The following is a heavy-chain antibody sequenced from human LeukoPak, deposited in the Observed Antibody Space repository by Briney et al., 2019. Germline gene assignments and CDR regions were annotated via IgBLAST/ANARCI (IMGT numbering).Heavy chain of an antibody. Sequence: ASVKVSCKASGYTFTGYYMHWVRQAPGQGLEWMGWINPNSGGTNYALKFQGRVTMTRDTSISTAYMELSRLRSDDTAVYYCARLTAMATFDYWGQGTLVTVSS. J-gene: IGHJ4*02. CDR2: INPNSGGT. CDR1: GYTFTGYY. V-gene: IGHV1-2*02. CDR3: ARLTAMATFDY. D-gene: IGHD5-18*01.